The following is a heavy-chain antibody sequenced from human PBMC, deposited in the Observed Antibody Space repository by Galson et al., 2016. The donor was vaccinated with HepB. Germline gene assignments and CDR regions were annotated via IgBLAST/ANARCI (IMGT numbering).Heavy chain of an antibody. Sequence: SVKVSCKASGYNFKSYDISWVRQAPGQGLEWMGWISIYHGNTNYAQKFQGRITMTTDTSTSTAYMELRSLRSDDTAVYYCARAEYYYDSSGYYPRAAFEIWGQGTMVSVSS. CDR3: ARAEYYYDSSGYYPRAAFEI. CDR2: ISIYHGNT. D-gene: IGHD3-22*01. J-gene: IGHJ3*02. CDR1: GYNFKSYD. V-gene: IGHV1-18*01.